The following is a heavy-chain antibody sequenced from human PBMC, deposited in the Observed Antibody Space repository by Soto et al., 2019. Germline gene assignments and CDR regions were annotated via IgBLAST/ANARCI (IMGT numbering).Heavy chain of an antibody. CDR2: INHSGST. Sequence: SETLSLTCAVYGGSFSGYYWSWIRQPPGKGLEWIGEINHSGSTNYNPSLKSRVTISVDTSKNQFSLKLSSVTAADTAVYYCASTQPREGGYSYYYYYMDVWGKGTTVTVSS. D-gene: IGHD5-18*01. CDR1: GGSFSGYY. CDR3: ASTQPREGGYSYYYYYMDV. V-gene: IGHV4-34*01. J-gene: IGHJ6*03.